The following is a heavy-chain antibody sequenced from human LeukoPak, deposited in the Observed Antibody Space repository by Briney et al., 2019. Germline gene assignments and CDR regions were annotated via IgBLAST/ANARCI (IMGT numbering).Heavy chain of an antibody. CDR3: AKDARSFYSYTYGSFDY. Sequence: GGSLRLSCVVSGFTFSSCAMTWVRQAPGKGLEWVSAISGGGGGTTYYAESVKGRFTISGDNSKNTLDLQMNSLRPEDTGIYYCAKDARSFYSYTYGSFDYWGPGTVVTVSS. CDR2: ISGGGGGTT. CDR1: GFTFSSCA. D-gene: IGHD5-24*01. J-gene: IGHJ4*02. V-gene: IGHV3-23*01.